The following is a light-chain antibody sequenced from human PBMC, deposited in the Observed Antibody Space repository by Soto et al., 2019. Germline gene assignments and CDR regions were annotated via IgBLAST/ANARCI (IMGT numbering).Light chain of an antibody. CDR2: AAS. Sequence: DIQLTQSPSFLSASVGDRVTITCRASQGISSHLAWYQQKPGKAPNLLMYAASTLQSGVPSRFSGGESGTEYTLTISSLQPEDIATYYCQQYENLPTFGQGTRLEIK. CDR3: QQYENLPT. CDR1: QGISSH. V-gene: IGKV1-9*01. J-gene: IGKJ5*01.